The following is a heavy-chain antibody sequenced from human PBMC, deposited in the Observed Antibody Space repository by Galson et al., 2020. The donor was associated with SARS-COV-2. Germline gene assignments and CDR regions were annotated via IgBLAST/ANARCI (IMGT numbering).Heavy chain of an antibody. CDR3: ARHYPGGSGAFDI. J-gene: IGHJ3*02. D-gene: IGHD3-10*01. V-gene: IGHV5-10-1*01. CDR1: GYTFDTYY. Sequence: HGESLKISCHCSGYTFDTYYITWVRQMPGRGLEWMGRIDPIDSYTRYRPSFQGHVSIPSDKSISTVYLQWTSLKASDKGMYYCARHYPGGSGAFDIWGQGTMVAVSS. CDR2: IDPIDSYT.